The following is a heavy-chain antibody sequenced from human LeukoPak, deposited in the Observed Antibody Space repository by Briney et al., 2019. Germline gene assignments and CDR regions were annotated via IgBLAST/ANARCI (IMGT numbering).Heavy chain of an antibody. CDR2: IYYSGST. J-gene: IGHJ4*02. D-gene: IGHD3-22*01. CDR3: AREAHTVRNYYDSSGYYPLRY. CDR1: GGSISSYY. V-gene: IGHV4-59*01. Sequence: PSETLSLTCTVSGGSISSYYWSWIRQPPGKGLEWIGYIYYSGSTNYNPSLKSRVTISVDTSKNQFSLKLSSVTAADTAVYYCAREAHTVRNYYDSSGYYPLRYWGQGTLVTVSS.